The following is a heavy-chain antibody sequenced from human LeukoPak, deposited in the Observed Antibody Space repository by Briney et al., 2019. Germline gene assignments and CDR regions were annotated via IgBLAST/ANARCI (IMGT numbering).Heavy chain of an antibody. CDR1: GSTFAAYS. J-gene: IGHJ4*02. CDR2: ISGNGGGT. V-gene: IGHV3-23*01. CDR3: AKRPDCSTTNCFRFEY. Sequence: GGSVNLSWPASGSTFAAYSMPWVRQAPGKGLEGFRWISGNGGGTYYAESVKGRFTISRDNSKNTLYLQMNSLRAEDTAVYYCAKRPDCSTTNCFRFEYWGQGTLVTVSS. D-gene: IGHD2-2*01.